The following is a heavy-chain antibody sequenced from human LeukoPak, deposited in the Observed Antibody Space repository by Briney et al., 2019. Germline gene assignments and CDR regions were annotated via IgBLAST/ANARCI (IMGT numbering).Heavy chain of an antibody. V-gene: IGHV3-30*02. CDR1: GFTFSSYG. CDR3: AKSSFWAAPLDY. J-gene: IGHJ4*02. D-gene: IGHD6-13*01. Sequence: GGSLRLSCAASGFTFSSYGMHWVRQAPGKGLEWVAFIRYDGSNKYYADSMKGRFTISRDNSKNTLYLQMNALRAEDTAVYYCAKSSFWAAPLDYWGQGTLVTVSS. CDR2: IRYDGSNK.